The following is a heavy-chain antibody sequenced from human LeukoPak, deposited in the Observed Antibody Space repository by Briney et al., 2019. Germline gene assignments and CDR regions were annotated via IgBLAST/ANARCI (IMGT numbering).Heavy chain of an antibody. CDR2: TYYRSKWYN. Sequence: SQTLSLTCAISGDSVSSNSAAWNWIRQSPSRGLEWLGRTYYRSKWYNDYAVSVKSRITINPDTSKNQSSLQLNSVTPEDTAVYYCARDPAIAARPRGWFDPWGQGTLVAVSS. D-gene: IGHD6-6*01. CDR3: ARDPAIAARPRGWFDP. V-gene: IGHV6-1*01. CDR1: GDSVSSNSAA. J-gene: IGHJ5*02.